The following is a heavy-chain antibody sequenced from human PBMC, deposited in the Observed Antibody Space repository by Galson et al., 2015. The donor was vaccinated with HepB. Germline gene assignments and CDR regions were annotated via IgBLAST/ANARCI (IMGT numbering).Heavy chain of an antibody. CDR2: INHSGST. Sequence: LSLTCAVYGGSFSGYYWSWIRQPPGKGLEWIGEINHSGSTNCNPSLKSRVTISVDTSKNQFSLKLSSVTAADTAVYYCARGVSLEQWLDHYYYGMDVWGQGTTVTVSS. D-gene: IGHD6-19*01. CDR3: ARGVSLEQWLDHYYYGMDV. J-gene: IGHJ6*02. V-gene: IGHV4-34*01. CDR1: GGSFSGYY.